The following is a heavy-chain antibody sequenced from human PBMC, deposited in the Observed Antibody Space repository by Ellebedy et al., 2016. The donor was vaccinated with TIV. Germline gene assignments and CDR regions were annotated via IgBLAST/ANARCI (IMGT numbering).Heavy chain of an antibody. D-gene: IGHD2-21*01. CDR3: ARDFIPIRGAIPFDV. CDR1: GASMGNYY. J-gene: IGHJ3*01. V-gene: IGHV4-4*07. Sequence: MPSETLSLTCTISGASMGNYYWSWIRQPAGKGLEWIGRIFFTGVTSYNPSLQSRVTMSVDSSKQQFSLQLTSVTAADTAVYYCARDFIPIRGAIPFDVWGQGKMVTVSS. CDR2: IFFTGVT.